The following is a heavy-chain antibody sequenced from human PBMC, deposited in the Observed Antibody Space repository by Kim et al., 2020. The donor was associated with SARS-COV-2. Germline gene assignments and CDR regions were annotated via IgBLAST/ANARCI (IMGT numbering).Heavy chain of an antibody. J-gene: IGHJ4*02. Sequence: YADSVKGRFTISRDNAKNTLYLQMNSLRAEDTAVYYCARGGARNTHYFDYWGQGTLVTVSS. V-gene: IGHV3-74*01. CDR3: ARGGARNTHYFDY. D-gene: IGHD1-26*01.